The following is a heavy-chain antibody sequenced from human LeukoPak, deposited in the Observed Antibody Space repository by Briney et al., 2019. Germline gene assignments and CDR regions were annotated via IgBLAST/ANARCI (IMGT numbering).Heavy chain of an antibody. CDR2: IYYSGSP. D-gene: IGHD3-22*01. CDR3: ARGGDSSGYLRYYYYGVDV. CDR1: GGSISSYY. V-gene: IGHV4-59*01. J-gene: IGHJ6*02. Sequence: PSETLSLTCTVSGGSISSYYWTWIRQPPGKGLEWIGHIYYSGSPNYNPSLKSRVTISVDTSKKQFSLKLSSVTAADTAVYYCARGGDSSGYLRYYYYGVDVWGQGTTVTVSS.